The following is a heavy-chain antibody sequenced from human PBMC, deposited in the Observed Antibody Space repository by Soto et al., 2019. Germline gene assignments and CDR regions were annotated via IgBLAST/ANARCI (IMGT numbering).Heavy chain of an antibody. J-gene: IGHJ5*02. CDR3: ARSYYIGNWWFDP. CDR2: IYYSGST. V-gene: IGHV4-39*01. D-gene: IGHD3-10*01. CDR1: GGSISSSSYY. Sequence: SETLSLTCTVSGGSISSSSYYWGWIRQPPGKGLEWIGSIYYSGSTYYNPSLKSRVTISVDTSKNQFSLKLSSVTAADTAVYYCARSYYIGNWWFDPWGQGTLVTVSS.